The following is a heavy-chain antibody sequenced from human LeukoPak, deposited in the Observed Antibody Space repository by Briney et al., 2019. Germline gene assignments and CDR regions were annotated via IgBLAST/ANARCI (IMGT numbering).Heavy chain of an antibody. V-gene: IGHV3-48*04. D-gene: IGHD4-23*01. CDR2: ISSSGSTI. CDR1: GFSFNIHG. CDR3: ARDYGGKDAFDI. J-gene: IGHJ3*02. Sequence: GGSLRLSCAASGFSFNIHGMNWVRQAPGKGLEWVSYISSSGSTIYYADSVKGRFTISRDNAKNSLYLQMNSLRAEDTAVYSCARDYGGKDAFDIWGQGTMVTVSS.